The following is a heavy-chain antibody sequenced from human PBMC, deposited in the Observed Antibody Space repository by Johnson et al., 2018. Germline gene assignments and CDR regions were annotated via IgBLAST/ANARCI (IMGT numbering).Heavy chain of an antibody. D-gene: IGHD2-15*01. J-gene: IGHJ6*02. CDR1: GGTFSSYA. Sequence: QVQLVQSGAEVKKPGSSVKVSCKASGGTFSSYAISWVRQAPGQGLEWMGGIIPIFGTANYAQKFQGRVTITADESTSTAYMELSSLRSEDTAVYFCTSGAANGDDSYYYGLDVWGQGTTVTVSS. V-gene: IGHV1-69*01. CDR2: IIPIFGTA. CDR3: TSGAANGDDSYYYGLDV.